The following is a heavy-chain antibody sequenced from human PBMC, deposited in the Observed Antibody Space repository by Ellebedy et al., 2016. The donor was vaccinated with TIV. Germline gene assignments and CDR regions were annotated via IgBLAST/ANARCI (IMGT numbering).Heavy chain of an antibody. CDR3: ARRTEDGAAAGVWEY. D-gene: IGHD6-13*01. CDR1: GYGFTSYW. J-gene: IGHJ4*02. CDR2: IDPSDSYT. Sequence: GESLKISXKGSGYGFTSYWISWVRQMPGKGLEWMGRIDPSDSYTNYSPSFQGHVTISADKSISTAYLQWSSLKASDTAMYYCARRTEDGAAAGVWEYWGQGTLVSVSS. V-gene: IGHV5-10-1*01.